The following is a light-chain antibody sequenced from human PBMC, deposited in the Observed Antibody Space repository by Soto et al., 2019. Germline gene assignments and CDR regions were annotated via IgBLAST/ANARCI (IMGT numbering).Light chain of an antibody. CDR1: SSDVGGYNY. J-gene: IGLJ1*01. CDR3: CSYAGSYTPLYV. CDR2: DVS. V-gene: IGLV2-11*01. Sequence: QSVLTQPRSVSGSPGQSVTISCTGTSSDVGGYNYVSWYEQHPGKAPKLMIYDVSKRPSGVPDRFSGSKSGNTASLTISGLQAEDEADYYCCSYAGSYTPLYVFGTGTKDTDL.